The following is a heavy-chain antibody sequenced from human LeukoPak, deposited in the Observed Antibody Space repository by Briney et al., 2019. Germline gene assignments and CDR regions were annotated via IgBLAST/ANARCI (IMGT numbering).Heavy chain of an antibody. Sequence: PGGSLRLSCAASGFTFSSYSMNWVRQAPGKGLEWVSYISSSSSTIYYADSVKGRFTISRDNSKNTLYLQMNSLRAEDTAVYYCANAGYSYGVDYWGQGTLVTVSS. V-gene: IGHV3-48*01. CDR3: ANAGYSYGVDY. J-gene: IGHJ4*02. D-gene: IGHD5-18*01. CDR1: GFTFSSYS. CDR2: ISSSSSTI.